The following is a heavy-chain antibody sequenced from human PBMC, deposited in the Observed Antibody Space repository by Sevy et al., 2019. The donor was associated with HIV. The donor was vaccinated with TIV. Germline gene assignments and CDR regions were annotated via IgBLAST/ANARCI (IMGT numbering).Heavy chain of an antibody. D-gene: IGHD3-16*01. V-gene: IGHV3-7*01. CDR1: GFTFSSYW. J-gene: IGHJ4*02. CDR2: IKQDGSEK. CDR3: ARDGVMGSC. Sequence: GESLKISCAASGFTFSSYWMSWVRQAPGKGLEWVANIKQDGSEKNYVDSVKGRFTISRDNAKNSLYLQMNSLRADDTAVYYCARDGVMGSCWGQGTLVTVSS.